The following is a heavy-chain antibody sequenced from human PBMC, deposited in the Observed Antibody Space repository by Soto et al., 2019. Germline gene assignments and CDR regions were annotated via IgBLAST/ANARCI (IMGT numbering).Heavy chain of an antibody. CDR3: ARDFVEGDRDFDY. J-gene: IGHJ4*02. CDR2: ISSSSSYI. V-gene: IGHV3-21*01. CDR1: GFTFSSYS. D-gene: IGHD2-21*02. Sequence: EVQLVESGGGLVKPGGSLRLSCAASGFTFSSYSMNWVRQAPGKGLEWVSSISSSSSYIYYADSVKGRFTISRDNAKNSLYLQMNSLRAEDTAVYYCARDFVEGDRDFDYWGQGTLVTVSS.